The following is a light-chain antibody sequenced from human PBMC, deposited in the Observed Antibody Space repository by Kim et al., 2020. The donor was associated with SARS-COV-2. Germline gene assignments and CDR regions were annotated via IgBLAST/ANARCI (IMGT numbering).Light chain of an antibody. J-gene: IGKJ1*01. Sequence: ASVVDRVTITCRASQDISRYLNWYHQKPGKAPKLLIYTASSLQSGVPSRFTGSGSETDFTLTISSLQPEDFATYYCQQTYSASRTFGQGTKVDIK. CDR3: QQTYSASRT. V-gene: IGKV1-39*01. CDR1: QDISRY. CDR2: TAS.